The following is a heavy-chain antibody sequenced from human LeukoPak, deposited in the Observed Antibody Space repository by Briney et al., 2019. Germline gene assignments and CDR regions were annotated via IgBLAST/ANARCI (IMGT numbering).Heavy chain of an antibody. Sequence: GGSLRLSCAASGFTFSSYSMNWVRQAPGKGLEWVSYISSSGSTIYYADSVKGRFTISRDNAKNSLYLQMNSLRAEDTAVYYCARDQGRRSWPSYYFDYWGQGTLVTVSS. CDR2: ISSSGSTI. CDR3: ARDQGRRSWPSYYFDY. CDR1: GFTFSSYS. D-gene: IGHD6-13*01. V-gene: IGHV3-48*04. J-gene: IGHJ4*02.